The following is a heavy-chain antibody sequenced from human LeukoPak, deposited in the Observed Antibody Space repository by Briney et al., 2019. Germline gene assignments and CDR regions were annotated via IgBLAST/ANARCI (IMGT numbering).Heavy chain of an antibody. V-gene: IGHV4-4*02. Sequence: SETLSLTCAVSGGSISSSNWWSWVRQPPGKGLEWIGEIYHSGSTNYNPSLKSRVTISVDTSKNQFSLKLSSVTAADTAVYYCARPSGYDQYYFDYWGQGTLVTVSS. CDR3: ARPSGYDQYYFDY. CDR2: IYHSGST. J-gene: IGHJ4*02. D-gene: IGHD5-12*01. CDR1: GGSISSSNW.